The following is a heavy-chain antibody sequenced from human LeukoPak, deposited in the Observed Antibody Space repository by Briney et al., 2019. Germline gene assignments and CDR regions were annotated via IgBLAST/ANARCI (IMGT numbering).Heavy chain of an antibody. CDR3: ARHSGSYPVNY. J-gene: IGHJ4*02. V-gene: IGHV4-38-2*02. Sequence: SETLSLTCTVSGYSISSGYYWGWIRQPPGKGLEWIGSIFYSGITYYNASLRSRVKISLDKSKNEFSLKLTSVTAADTAVYYFARHSGSYPVNYWGQGTLVTVSS. D-gene: IGHD1-26*01. CDR2: IFYSGIT. CDR1: GYSISSGYY.